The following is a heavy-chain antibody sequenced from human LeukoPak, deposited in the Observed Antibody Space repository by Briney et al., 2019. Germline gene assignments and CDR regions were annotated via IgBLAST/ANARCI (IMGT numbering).Heavy chain of an antibody. CDR3: ARWVAASYKGMDV. Sequence: GGSLRLSCAASGLTLSTFRMSWVRRAPGRGLEWEANIKKDGSEKYYVYAVKGRFTISRDNDKNSLYLQMNSLRAEDTAVYYCARWVAASYKGMDVWGQGTTVTVSS. V-gene: IGHV3-7*05. J-gene: IGHJ6*02. CDR2: IKKDGSEK. D-gene: IGHD6-19*01. CDR1: GLTLSTFR.